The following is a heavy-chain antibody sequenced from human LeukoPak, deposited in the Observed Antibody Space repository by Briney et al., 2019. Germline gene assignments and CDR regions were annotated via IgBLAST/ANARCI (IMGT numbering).Heavy chain of an antibody. Sequence: GGSLRLSCEVSGFSVSSFGMSWVRQAPGKGLEWISAISVNGETTWYADSVKGRFIISRDKSQNTLLLQLSSLRAEDTAIYYCAQGYSSGWLPYWGQGSLVSVSS. V-gene: IGHV3-23*01. J-gene: IGHJ4*02. CDR3: AQGYSSGWLPY. CDR2: ISVNGETT. D-gene: IGHD6-19*01. CDR1: GFSVSSFG.